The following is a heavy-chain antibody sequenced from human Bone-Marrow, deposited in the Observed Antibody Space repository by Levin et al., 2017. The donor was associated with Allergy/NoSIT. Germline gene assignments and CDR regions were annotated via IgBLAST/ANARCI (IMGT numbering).Heavy chain of an antibody. CDR1: GYTFKNYA. CDR2: INTNTGNP. D-gene: IGHD5-24*01. Sequence: ASVKVSCKASGYTFKNYALNWVRQAPGQGLEWMGQINTNTGNPTYAPGFTGRLVFSLDTAVSTAFLQINNLETEDTAVYYCAVNYAYFYMDIWGKGTTVTVSS. J-gene: IGHJ6*03. CDR3: AVNYAYFYMDI. V-gene: IGHV7-4-1*02.